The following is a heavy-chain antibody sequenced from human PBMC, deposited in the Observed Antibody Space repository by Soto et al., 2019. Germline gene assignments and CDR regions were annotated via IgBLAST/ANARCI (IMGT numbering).Heavy chain of an antibody. CDR1: GGSTSGYY. Sequence: SETLSLTCTVSGGSTSGYYWSWIRQPAGKGLEWIGRIYTSGSTNYNPSLKSRVTMSVDTSKNQFSLKLSSVTAADTAVYYCARDPSQWPDYYFDYWGQGTLVTVSS. CDR3: ARDPSQWPDYYFDY. CDR2: IYTSGST. D-gene: IGHD6-19*01. J-gene: IGHJ4*02. V-gene: IGHV4-4*07.